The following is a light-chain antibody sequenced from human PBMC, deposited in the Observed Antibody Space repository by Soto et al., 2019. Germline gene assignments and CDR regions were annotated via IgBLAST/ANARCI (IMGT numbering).Light chain of an antibody. V-gene: IGKV3-20*01. CDR2: GAS. Sequence: EIVLTQSPGTLSLSPGERATLSCRASQSVSSSYLAWYQQKPGQAPRLLIYGASSRATGIPDRFSGSGSGTDFTLTISRLAPEDFAVYYCQQDGSSPLTFGGGTKVEIK. J-gene: IGKJ4*01. CDR1: QSVSSSY. CDR3: QQDGSSPLT.